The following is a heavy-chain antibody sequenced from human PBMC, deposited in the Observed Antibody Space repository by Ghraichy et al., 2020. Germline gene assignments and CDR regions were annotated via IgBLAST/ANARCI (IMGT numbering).Heavy chain of an antibody. CDR2: IYYSGTT. J-gene: IGHJ6*02. D-gene: IGHD1-14*01. Sequence: IGYIYYSGTTNYNHSLKSRVTISVDTSKHSFSLKLSSVTAADTAVYYCARDIRDPSMNGVDVWG. CDR3: ARDIRDPSMNGVDV. V-gene: IGHV4-59*01.